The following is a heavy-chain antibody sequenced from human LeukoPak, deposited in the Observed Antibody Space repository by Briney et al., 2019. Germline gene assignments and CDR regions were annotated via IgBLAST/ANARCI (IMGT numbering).Heavy chain of an antibody. J-gene: IGHJ4*02. CDR1: GYTLTIYG. V-gene: IGHV1-18*01. CDR2: ISIYNGNT. D-gene: IGHD3-10*01. CDR3: ARDPAFRGAQMEY. Sequence: ASVNVSCKSSGYTLTIYGFSWVRQAPGQGLEWMWCISIYNGNTNYSHNLQGRVTMTIDTSKSTAYMELRSLRSDDTGVYYCARDPAFRGAQMEYWGQGTLVTVSS.